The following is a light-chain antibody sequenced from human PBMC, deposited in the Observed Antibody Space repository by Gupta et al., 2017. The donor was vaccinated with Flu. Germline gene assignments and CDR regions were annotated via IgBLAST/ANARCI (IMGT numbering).Light chain of an antibody. CDR1: QDISNY. V-gene: IGKV1-33*01. CDR2: DAS. Sequence: DIQMNQSPFSLSASVGDRVTIICQASQDISNYLHWYQQKPGKAPELLIYDASKLETGVPSRFSGSGSGTDFTFTVGSQQPEDFATYCCQQEDNLPITLGGRTKVEIK. CDR3: QQEDNLPIT. J-gene: IGKJ4*01.